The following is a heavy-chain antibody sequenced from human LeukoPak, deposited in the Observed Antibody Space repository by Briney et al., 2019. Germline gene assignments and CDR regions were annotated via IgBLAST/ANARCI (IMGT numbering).Heavy chain of an antibody. V-gene: IGHV4-38-2*01. D-gene: IGHD6-19*01. CDR1: GYSISGGYF. J-gene: IGHJ4*02. Sequence: SETLSLTCDVSGYSISGGYFWGWIRQPPGMGLERIGSTAHRGNTYYNPSLNGRVSISTDGSKNQFSLRLTSVTAADTATYYCTRVTRNSGWFFDYWGPGTLATVHS. CDR3: TRVTRNSGWFFDY. CDR2: TAHRGNT.